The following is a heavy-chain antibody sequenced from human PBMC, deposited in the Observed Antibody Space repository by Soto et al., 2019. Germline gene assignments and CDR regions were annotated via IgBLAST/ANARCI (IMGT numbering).Heavy chain of an antibody. Sequence: GGSLRLSCAASGFTFSSYGMHWVRQAPGKGLEWLAVISYDGSNKYYADSVKGRFTISRDNSKNTLYLQMNSLRAEDTAVYYCAKDDSSGRFDYWGQGTLVTVSS. J-gene: IGHJ4*02. D-gene: IGHD3-22*01. V-gene: IGHV3-30*18. CDR3: AKDDSSGRFDY. CDR1: GFTFSSYG. CDR2: ISYDGSNK.